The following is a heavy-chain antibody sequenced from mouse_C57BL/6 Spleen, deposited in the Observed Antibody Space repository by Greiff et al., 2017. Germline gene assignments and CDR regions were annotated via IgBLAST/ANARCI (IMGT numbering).Heavy chain of an antibody. J-gene: IGHJ4*01. D-gene: IGHD2-12*01. CDR3: ARSTTGPYYAMDY. CDR1: GYTFTDYY. Sequence: QVQLQQSGAELVRPGASVKLSCKASGYTFTDYYINWVKQRPGQGLEWIARIYPGSGSTYYNEKFKGKATLTAEKSSSTAYMQLRSLTTADVAVYFCARSTTGPYYAMDYWGQGTSVTVSS. CDR2: IYPGSGST. V-gene: IGHV1-76*01.